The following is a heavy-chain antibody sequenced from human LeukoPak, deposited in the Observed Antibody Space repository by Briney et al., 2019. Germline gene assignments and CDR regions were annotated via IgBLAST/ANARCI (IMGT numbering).Heavy chain of an antibody. V-gene: IGHV1-69*01. CDR2: IIPIFGTA. Sequence: LVKVSCKASGGTFSSYAISWVRQAPGQGFEWMGGIIPIFGTANYAQKFQGRVTITADESTSTAYMELSSLRSEDTAVYYCAREYSGANTMIVDYWGQGTLVTVSS. CDR3: AREYSGANTMIVDY. D-gene: IGHD1-26*01. J-gene: IGHJ4*02. CDR1: GGTFSSYA.